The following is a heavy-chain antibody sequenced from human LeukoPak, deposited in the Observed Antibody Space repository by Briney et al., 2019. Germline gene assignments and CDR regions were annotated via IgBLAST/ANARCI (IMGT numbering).Heavy chain of an antibody. D-gene: IGHD3-10*01. V-gene: IGHV2-70*01. CDR3: ARTDNYYGSDYYFDY. J-gene: IGHJ4*02. CDR2: IDWGDDK. Sequence: SGPTLVNPTQTLTLTCTFSGFSLSTSGMCVSWIRQPPGKALEWLALIDWGDDKYYSTSLKTRLTISKDTSKNQVVLTMTNMDPVDTATYYCARTDNYYGSDYYFDYWGQGTLVTVSS. CDR1: GFSLSTSGMC.